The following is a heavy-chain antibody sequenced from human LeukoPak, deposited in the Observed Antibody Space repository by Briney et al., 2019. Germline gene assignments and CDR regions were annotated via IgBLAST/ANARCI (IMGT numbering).Heavy chain of an antibody. CDR3: ARDFYAGWLFEYFQH. Sequence: ASVKVSCKASGYTFTGYYMHWGRHAPGQGREWRGRINPNSGGPNYEQKFQGRVTMTRDTSISTAYMELSRLRSDDTAVYYCARDFYAGWLFEYFQHWGQGTLVTVSS. V-gene: IGHV1-2*06. CDR1: GYTFTGYY. D-gene: IGHD3-22*01. CDR2: INPNSGGP. J-gene: IGHJ1*01.